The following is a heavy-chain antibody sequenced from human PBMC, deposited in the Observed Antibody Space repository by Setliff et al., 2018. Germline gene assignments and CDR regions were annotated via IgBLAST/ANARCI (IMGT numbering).Heavy chain of an antibody. CDR3: ARHKSNGSGSYASLYMDV. Sequence: PSETLSLTCRVSGGSISSGNYYWGLIRQPPGKGLEWVATIYYSGSTYSNPSLKSRLIISVDAPDNQFSVKLSSVTAADTAVYYCARHKSNGSGSYASLYMDVWGKGIMVTV. CDR2: IYYSGST. V-gene: IGHV4-39*01. J-gene: IGHJ6*03. CDR1: GGSISSGNYY. D-gene: IGHD3-10*01.